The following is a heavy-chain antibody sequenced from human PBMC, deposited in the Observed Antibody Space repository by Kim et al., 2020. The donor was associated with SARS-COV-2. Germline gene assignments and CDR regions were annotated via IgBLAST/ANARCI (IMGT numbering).Heavy chain of an antibody. CDR3: ARDLYDSSGYYFGGAFDI. CDR2: ISAYNGNT. V-gene: IGHV1-18*01. D-gene: IGHD3-22*01. Sequence: ASVKVSCKASGYTFTSYGISWVRQAPGQGLEWMGWISAYNGNTNYAQKLQGRVTMTTDTSTSTAYMELRSLRSDDTAVYYCARDLYDSSGYYFGGAFDIWGQGTMVTVSS. CDR1: GYTFTSYG. J-gene: IGHJ3*02.